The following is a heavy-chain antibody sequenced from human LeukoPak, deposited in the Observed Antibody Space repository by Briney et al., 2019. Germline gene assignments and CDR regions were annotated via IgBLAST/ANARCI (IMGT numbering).Heavy chain of an antibody. D-gene: IGHD4-11*01. CDR2: IYHSGST. J-gene: IGHJ5*02. CDR3: ARRSDYSNYEDPENWFDP. CDR1: GYSIRSDDY. Sequence: PSETLSLTCTVSGYSIRSDDYWGWIQQPPGKVLEWIGSIYHSGSTYYNPSLRSRVTISVDKSKNQFSLKLSSVTAADTAVYYCARRSDYSNYEDPENWFDPWGQGTLVTVSS. V-gene: IGHV4-38-2*02.